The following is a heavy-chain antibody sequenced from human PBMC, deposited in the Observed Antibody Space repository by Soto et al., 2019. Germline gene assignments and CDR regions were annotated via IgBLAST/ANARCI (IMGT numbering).Heavy chain of an antibody. V-gene: IGHV3-11*01. CDR1: GFTFSDYY. J-gene: IGHJ3*02. CDR3: ARAWGIAVARTVLRAFDI. D-gene: IGHD6-19*01. Sequence: GGSLRLSCAASGFTFSDYYMSWIRQAPGKGLEWVSYISSSGSTIYYADSVKGRFTISRDNAKNSLYLQMNSLRAEDTAVYYCARAWGIAVARTVLRAFDIWGQGTMVTVSS. CDR2: ISSSGSTI.